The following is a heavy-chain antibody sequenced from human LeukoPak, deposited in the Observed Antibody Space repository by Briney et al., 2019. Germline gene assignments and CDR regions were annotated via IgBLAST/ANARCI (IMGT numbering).Heavy chain of an antibody. CDR2: IYHSGST. Sequence: PSEALSLTCTVSGASISSYYWTWIRQPPGKGLEWIGYIYHSGSTNYNPSLKSRVTISVDTSKNQFSLKLSSVTAADTAVYYCARGLEYYDFWSGYFFDYWGQGTLVTVSS. D-gene: IGHD3-3*01. CDR3: ARGLEYYDFWSGYFFDY. CDR1: GASISSYY. J-gene: IGHJ4*02. V-gene: IGHV4-59*01.